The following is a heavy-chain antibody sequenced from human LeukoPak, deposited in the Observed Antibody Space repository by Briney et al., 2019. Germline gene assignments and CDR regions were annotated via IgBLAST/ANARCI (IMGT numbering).Heavy chain of an antibody. D-gene: IGHD1-26*01. J-gene: IGHJ3*02. CDR1: GGSISSGSYY. Sequence: PSQTLSLTCTVSGGSISSGSYYWSWIRQPAGKGLEWIGRIYTSGSTNYNPSLKSRVTISADTSKNQFSLKLSSVTAADTAVYYCARRELLDAFDIWGQGTMVTVSS. CDR3: ARRELLDAFDI. CDR2: IYTSGST. V-gene: IGHV4-61*02.